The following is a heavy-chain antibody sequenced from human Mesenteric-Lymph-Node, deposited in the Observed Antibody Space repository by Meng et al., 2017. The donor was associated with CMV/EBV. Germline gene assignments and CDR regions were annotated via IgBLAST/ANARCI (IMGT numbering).Heavy chain of an antibody. CDR2: ISSSGRII. Sequence: GESLKISCAASGFTFSDYEMNWVRQAPGKGLEWVSYISSSGRIIYNADSVKGRFTISRDNAKNSLYLRMNSLRAEDTAVYYCAREWGYYFDYWGQGTLVTVSS. D-gene: IGHD3-16*01. CDR3: AREWGYYFDY. CDR1: GFTFSDYE. V-gene: IGHV3-48*03. J-gene: IGHJ4*02.